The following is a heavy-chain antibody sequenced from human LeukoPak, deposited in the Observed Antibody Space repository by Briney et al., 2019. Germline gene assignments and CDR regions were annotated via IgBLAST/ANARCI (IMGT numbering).Heavy chain of an antibody. J-gene: IGHJ5*02. V-gene: IGHV4-4*09. D-gene: IGHD2-2*01. CDR1: GGSISSYY. CDR2: IYTSGST. Sequence: SETLSLTCTVSGGSISSYYWSWIRQPPGKGLEWVGYIYTSGSTNYNPSLKSRVTISVDTSKNQFSLKLSSVTAADTAVYYCARQDPFIVVVPAAISFGGFDPWGQGTLVTVSS. CDR3: ARQDPFIVVVPAAISFGGFDP.